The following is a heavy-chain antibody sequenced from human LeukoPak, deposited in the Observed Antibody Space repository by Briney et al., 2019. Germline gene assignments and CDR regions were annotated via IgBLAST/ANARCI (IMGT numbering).Heavy chain of an antibody. Sequence: SETLSLTCAVYGGSFSGYYWSWIRQPPGKGLEWIGEINHSGSTTYNPSLKSRVTISVDTSKNQFSLKLSSVPAADTAVYYCARGLWAYCSSTSCYAPKTNWFDPWGQGTLVTVSS. CDR3: ARGLWAYCSSTSCYAPKTNWFDP. CDR2: INHSGST. V-gene: IGHV4-34*01. J-gene: IGHJ5*02. CDR1: GGSFSGYY. D-gene: IGHD2-2*01.